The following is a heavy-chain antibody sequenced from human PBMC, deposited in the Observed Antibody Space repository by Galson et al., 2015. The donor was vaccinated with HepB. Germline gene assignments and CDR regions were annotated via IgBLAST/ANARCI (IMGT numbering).Heavy chain of an antibody. D-gene: IGHD5-18*01. CDR1: GFTFSSYA. V-gene: IGHV3-30*04. CDR3: ARDLHGRSYGYGGWFDP. J-gene: IGHJ5*02. Sequence: LRLSCAASGFTFSSYAMHWVRQAPGKGLEWVAVISYDGSNKYYADSVKGRFTISRDNSKNTLYLQMNSLRAEDTAVYYCARDLHGRSYGYGGWFDPWGQGTLVTVSS. CDR2: ISYDGSNK.